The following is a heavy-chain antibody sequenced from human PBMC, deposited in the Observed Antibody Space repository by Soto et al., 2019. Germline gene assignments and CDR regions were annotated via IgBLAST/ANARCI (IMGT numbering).Heavy chain of an antibody. D-gene: IGHD6-19*01. CDR1: RLTLSSYW. V-gene: IGHV3-7*01. J-gene: IGHJ4*02. Sequence: EVELVESGGALVQPGGSLRLSCAASRLTLSSYWMNWIRQAPGKGLEWVAIIKQDGSEKLYLDSVKGRFTISRDNAKNSVYLQMDSMRGEDTAVYYCVAGCGWLPDYWGQGTLVSVSS. CDR2: IKQDGSEK. CDR3: VAGCGWLPDY.